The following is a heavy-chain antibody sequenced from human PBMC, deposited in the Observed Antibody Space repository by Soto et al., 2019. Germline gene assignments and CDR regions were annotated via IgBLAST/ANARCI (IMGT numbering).Heavy chain of an antibody. J-gene: IGHJ6*03. CDR1: GYTFTSYG. CDR2: ISAYNGNT. Sequence: ASVKVSCKASGYTFTSYGISWVRQAPGQGLEWMGWISAYNGNTNYAQKLQGRVTMTTDTSTSTAYMELRSLRSDDTAVYYCARASCSGGSCYPGDRYYMDVWGKGTTVTVSS. CDR3: ARASCSGGSCYPGDRYYMDV. V-gene: IGHV1-18*01. D-gene: IGHD2-15*01.